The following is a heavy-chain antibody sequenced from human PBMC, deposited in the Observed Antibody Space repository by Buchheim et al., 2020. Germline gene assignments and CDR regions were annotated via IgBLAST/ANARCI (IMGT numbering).Heavy chain of an antibody. V-gene: IGHV3-30*18. CDR2: ISYDGSNK. CDR1: GFTFSSYG. CDR3: AKDRGGAAFDY. J-gene: IGHJ4*02. D-gene: IGHD6-13*01. Sequence: QVQLVESGGGVVQPGRSLRLSCAASGFTFSSYGMHWVRQAPGKGLEWVAVISYDGSNKYYADSVKGRFTISRDNSKNPLYLQMNSLRAEDTAVYYCAKDRGGAAFDYWGQGTL.